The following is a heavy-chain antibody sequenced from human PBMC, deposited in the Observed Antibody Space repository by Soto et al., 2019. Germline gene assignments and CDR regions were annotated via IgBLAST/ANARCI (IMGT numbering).Heavy chain of an antibody. J-gene: IGHJ5*02. CDR1: GSTFRNYG. CDR3: ARDVRSRRYYL. CDR2: IWYDGSNK. D-gene: IGHD3-10*02. Sequence: QVQLVESGGGVVQPGRSLRLSCAASGSTFRNYGMHWVRQAPGKGLEWLAVIWYDGSNKYYADSVKGRFTISRDNSKNTLYLEMNSLRDEDTAVYYCARDVRSRRYYLLGQGTLVIVSS. V-gene: IGHV3-33*01.